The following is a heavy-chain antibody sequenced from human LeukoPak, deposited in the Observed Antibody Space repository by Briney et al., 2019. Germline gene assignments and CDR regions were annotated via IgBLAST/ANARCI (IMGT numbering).Heavy chain of an antibody. D-gene: IGHD2-15*01. CDR2: INHSGST. CDR3: ARRRVVVVAATVPSLKRYWYFDL. J-gene: IGHJ2*01. V-gene: IGHV4-34*01. CDR1: GGSFSGYY. Sequence: PSETLSLTCAVYGGSFSGYYWSWIRQPRGKGLEWMGEINHSGSTNYNPSLKSRVTISVDTSKNQFSLKLSSVTAADAAVYYCARRRVVVVAATVPSLKRYWYFDLWGRGTLVTVSS.